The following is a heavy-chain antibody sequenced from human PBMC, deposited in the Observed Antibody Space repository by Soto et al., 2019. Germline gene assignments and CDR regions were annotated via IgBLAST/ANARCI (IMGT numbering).Heavy chain of an antibody. D-gene: IGHD3-10*01. V-gene: IGHV4-39*01. CDR2: IYYSGRT. J-gene: IGHJ4*02. Sequence: PSETLSLTCTVSGGSISSSSYYWGWIRQPPGKGLEWIGSIYYSGRTYYNPSLKSRVTISVDTSKNQFSLKLSSVTAADTAVYCCAPIGGWFGEFLVVGLGYWGQGTLVTVSS. CDR3: APIGGWFGEFLVVGLGY. CDR1: GGSISSSSYY.